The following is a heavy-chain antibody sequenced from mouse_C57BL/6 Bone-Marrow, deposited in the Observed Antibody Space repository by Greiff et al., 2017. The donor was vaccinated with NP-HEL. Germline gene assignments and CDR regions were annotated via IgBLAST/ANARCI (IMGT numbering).Heavy chain of an antibody. CDR3: ARQGDYGNLAWFAY. CDR2: ISSGGSYT. CDR1: GFTFSSYG. D-gene: IGHD2-1*01. V-gene: IGHV5-6*01. J-gene: IGHJ3*01. Sequence: EVKLMESGGDLVKPGGSLKLSCAASGFTFSSYGMSWVRQTPDKRLEWVATISSGGSYTYYPDSVKGRFTISRDNAKNTLYLQMSSLNSEDTAMYYCARQGDYGNLAWFAYWGQGTLVTVSA.